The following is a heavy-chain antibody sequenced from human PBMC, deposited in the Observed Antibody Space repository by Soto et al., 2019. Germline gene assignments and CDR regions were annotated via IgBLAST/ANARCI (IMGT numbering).Heavy chain of an antibody. V-gene: IGHV3-73*01. CDR3: TRMGVTHYYYYYMDV. CDR1: GFTFSGSA. CDR2: IRSKANSYAT. J-gene: IGHJ6*03. Sequence: GGSLRLSCAASGFTFSGSAMHWVRQASGKGLEWVGRIRSKANSYATAYAASVKGRFTISRDDSKNTAYLQMNSLKTEDTAVYYCTRMGVTHYYYYYMDVWGKGTTVTVSS. D-gene: IGHD2-21*02.